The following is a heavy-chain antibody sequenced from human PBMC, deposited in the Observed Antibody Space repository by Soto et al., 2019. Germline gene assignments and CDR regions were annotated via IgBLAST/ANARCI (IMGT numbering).Heavy chain of an antibody. CDR3: ARGGDYYNYGMDV. V-gene: IGHV3-53*04. Sequence: PGGSLRLSCAASRFTVSYNYMSWVRQAPGKELEWVSVIYSGGSTYYADSVKGRFTISRHNSKNTLYLQMNSLRAEDTAVYYCARGGDYYNYGMDVWGQGTTVTVSS. CDR1: RFTVSYNY. CDR2: IYSGGST. J-gene: IGHJ6*02.